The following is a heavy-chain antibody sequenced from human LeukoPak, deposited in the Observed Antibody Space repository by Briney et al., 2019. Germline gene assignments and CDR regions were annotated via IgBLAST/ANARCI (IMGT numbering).Heavy chain of an antibody. CDR2: IRSKANSYAT. V-gene: IGHV3-73*01. CDR1: GFTFSGSA. J-gene: IGHJ4*02. D-gene: IGHD1-1*01. CDR3: TSGLSVRRSNNTPVDY. Sequence: GGSLGLSCTASGFTFSGSAMHWVRQASGKGLEWVGRIRSKANSYATVYAASVKGRFTISRDDSKNTAYLQMNSLKTEDTAVYYCTSGLSVRRSNNTPVDYWGQGTLVTVSS.